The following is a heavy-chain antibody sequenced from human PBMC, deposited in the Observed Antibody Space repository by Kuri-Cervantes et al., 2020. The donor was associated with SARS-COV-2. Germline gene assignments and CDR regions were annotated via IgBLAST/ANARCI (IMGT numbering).Heavy chain of an antibody. CDR1: GFTFSSYW. J-gene: IGHJ4*02. Sequence: GGSLRLSCAASGFTFSSYWMHWVRQAPGKGLVWVSRINSDGSSTSYADSVKGRFTISRDNAKNTLYLQMNSLRAEDTAVYYCAGDRTILDYFDYWGQGTLVTVSS. V-gene: IGHV3-74*01. CDR3: AGDRTILDYFDY. CDR2: INSDGSST. D-gene: IGHD3-9*01.